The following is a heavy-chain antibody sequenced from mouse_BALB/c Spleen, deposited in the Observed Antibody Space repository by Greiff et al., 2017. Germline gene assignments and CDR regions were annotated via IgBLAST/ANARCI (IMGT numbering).Heavy chain of an antibody. V-gene: IGHV3-2*02. CDR3: ARCPIHYYGYGAMDY. CDR2: ISYSGST. CDR1: GYSITSDYA. D-gene: IGHD1-2*01. J-gene: IGHJ4*01. Sequence: DVKLVESGPGLVKPSQSLSLTCTVTGYSITSDYAWNWIRQFPGNKLEWMGYISYSGSTSYNPSLKSRISITRDTSKNQFFLQLNSVTTEDTATYYCARCPIHYYGYGAMDYWGQGTSVTVSS.